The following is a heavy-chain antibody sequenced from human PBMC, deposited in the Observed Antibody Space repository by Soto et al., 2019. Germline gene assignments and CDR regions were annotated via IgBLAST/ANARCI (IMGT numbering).Heavy chain of an antibody. V-gene: IGHV4-61*01. D-gene: IGHD1-26*01. Sequence: PSETLSLTCTASGGSVSSGSYYWSWIQQPPGKGLEWIGYIYYSGSTNYNPSLKSRVTISVDTSKNQFSLKLSSVTAADTAVYYCARKEWESHAFDIWGQGTMVTVSS. CDR3: ARKEWESHAFDI. CDR1: GGSVSSGSYY. J-gene: IGHJ3*02. CDR2: IYYSGST.